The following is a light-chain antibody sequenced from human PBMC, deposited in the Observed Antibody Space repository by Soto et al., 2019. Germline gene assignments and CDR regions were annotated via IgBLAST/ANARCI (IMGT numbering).Light chain of an antibody. CDR1: QSFNSIY. CDR2: GAS. J-gene: IGKJ1*01. V-gene: IGKV3-15*01. Sequence: EIVLTQSPGTLSLSPGERATLSCRASQSFNSIYLAWYQQKPGQAPRLLIYGASTRATDIPARFSGSGSGTEFTLTISSLQSEDFAVYSCQQYNNWPRTFGQGTKVDIK. CDR3: QQYNNWPRT.